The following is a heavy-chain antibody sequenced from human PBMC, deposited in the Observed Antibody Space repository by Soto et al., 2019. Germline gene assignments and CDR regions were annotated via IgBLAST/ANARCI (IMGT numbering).Heavy chain of an antibody. J-gene: IGHJ4*02. D-gene: IGHD2-15*01. V-gene: IGHV1-69*06. CDR1: GLSFSSYS. CDR3: AGYDCRCGSCHYFDY. Sequence: SVKVSCKASGLSFSSYSISCVRQAPGHGLEWMGGIIPIFVTANYAQKFQSRVTFTADKSTSTAYMELSSLRSEDTAVYYCAGYDCRCGSCHYFDYCGQRTLGTVAS. CDR2: IIPIFVTA.